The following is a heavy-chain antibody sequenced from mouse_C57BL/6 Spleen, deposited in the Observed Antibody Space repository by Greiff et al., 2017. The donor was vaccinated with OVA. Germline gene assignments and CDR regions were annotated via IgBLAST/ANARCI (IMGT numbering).Heavy chain of an antibody. D-gene: IGHD1-1*01. CDR2: IYPGSGST. CDR1: GYTFTSYW. V-gene: IGHV1-55*01. CDR3: ARSAITTVGGGYFDY. Sequence: QVQLQQPGAELVKPGASVKMSCKASGYTFTSYWITWVKQRPGQGLEWIGDIYPGSGSTNYNEKFKSKATLTVDTSSSTAYMQLSSRTSEDSAVYYCARSAITTVGGGYFDYWGQGTTLTVSS. J-gene: IGHJ2*01.